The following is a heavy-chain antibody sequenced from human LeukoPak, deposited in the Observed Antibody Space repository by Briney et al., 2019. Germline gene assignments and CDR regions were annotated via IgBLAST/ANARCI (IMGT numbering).Heavy chain of an antibody. CDR2: MNQDGSEK. CDR1: GFTFSIYW. Sequence: GGSLRLSCAASGFTFSIYWMSWVRQAPGKGLEWVANMNQDGSEKYYVDSVKGRFTISRDNAEKSLYLQMNSLRPEDSAVYYCARDAAGLPFDNWGQGTLVTVSS. D-gene: IGHD6-19*01. V-gene: IGHV3-7*05. J-gene: IGHJ4*02. CDR3: ARDAAGLPFDN.